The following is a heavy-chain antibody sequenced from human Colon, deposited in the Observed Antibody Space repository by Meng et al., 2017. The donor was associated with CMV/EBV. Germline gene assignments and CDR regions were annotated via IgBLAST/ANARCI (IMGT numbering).Heavy chain of an antibody. CDR3: ARPSAPQYSDYVLL. CDR1: GFAFSIYW. D-gene: IGHD4-11*01. V-gene: IGHV3-74*01. Sequence: GGSLRLSCAASGFAFSIYWMHWVRQVPGKGLEWVARINSDGTTTTYADSVKGRFIVSRDNPKSTVYLQMNSLKGEDTAVYFCARPSAPQYSDYVLLWDQGTLVTVSS. CDR2: INSDGTTT. J-gene: IGHJ4*02.